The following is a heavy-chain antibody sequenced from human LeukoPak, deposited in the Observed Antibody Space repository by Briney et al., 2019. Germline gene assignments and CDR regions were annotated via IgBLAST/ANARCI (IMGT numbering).Heavy chain of an antibody. V-gene: IGHV3-7*01. CDR1: GYSFSTNM. J-gene: IGHJ4*02. CDR2: ILPGGRES. Sequence: SGGSLRLSCVVSGYSFSTNMMTWVRQAPGKGLEWVATILPGGRESYRVDSVKGRFTISRDNAENSLYLQMNILRAEDTAVYYCMSAHGYWGQGTLVTVTS. CDR3: MSAHGY.